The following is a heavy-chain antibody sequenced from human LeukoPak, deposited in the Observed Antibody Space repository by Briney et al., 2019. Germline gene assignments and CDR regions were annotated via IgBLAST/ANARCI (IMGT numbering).Heavy chain of an antibody. Sequence: PSETLSLTCTVSGGSISSDGYYWSWIRQHPGKGLEWIGYIYYSGSTYYNPSLESRITISADTSKKQFSLKLSSVTAADTAVYYCARRITVAGLYYGMDVWGQGTTVTVSS. CDR3: ARRITVAGLYYGMDV. J-gene: IGHJ6*02. V-gene: IGHV4-31*03. D-gene: IGHD6-19*01. CDR1: GGSISSDGYY. CDR2: IYYSGST.